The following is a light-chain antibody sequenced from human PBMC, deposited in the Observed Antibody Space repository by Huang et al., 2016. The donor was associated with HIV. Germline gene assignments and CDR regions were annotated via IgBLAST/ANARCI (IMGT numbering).Light chain of an antibody. CDR1: QSVTSTY. CDR2: GAS. J-gene: IGKJ2*01. Sequence: EVVLTQSPGTLSLSPGERATLSCRASQSVTSTYLAWYQQKPGQAPRLLIYGASDRATGIPDRFSGGGPGTDFTLTISRLEPEDFAVDYCQQHGNSYIFGQGTKLEIK. CDR3: QQHGNSYI. V-gene: IGKV3-20*01.